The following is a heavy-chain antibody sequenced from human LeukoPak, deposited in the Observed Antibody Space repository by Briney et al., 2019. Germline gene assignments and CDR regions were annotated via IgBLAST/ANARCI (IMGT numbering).Heavy chain of an antibody. CDR1: GGTFSSYA. D-gene: IGHD3-22*01. CDR2: IIPIFGTA. CDR3: ARAMEYYYDSSGCYYMDV. J-gene: IGHJ6*03. V-gene: IGHV1-69*05. Sequence: GASVKVSCKASGGTFSSYAISWVRQAPGQGLEWMGGIIPIFGTANYAQKFQGRVTITTDESTSTAYMELSSLRSEDTAVYYCARAMEYYYDSSGCYYMDVWGKGTTVTVSS.